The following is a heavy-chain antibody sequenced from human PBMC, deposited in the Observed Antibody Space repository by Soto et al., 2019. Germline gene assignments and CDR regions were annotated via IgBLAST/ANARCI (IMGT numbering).Heavy chain of an antibody. Sequence: PVGSLRLSCAASGFTFSNYVMSWVRQSPGKGLEWVSAITSSVGDTYHADSVKGRFTTSRDNSQNTLFLQMSSLRAEDTAVYYCAKGSSSTRPYYFEYWGQGALVTVSS. CDR1: GFTFSNYV. J-gene: IGHJ4*02. V-gene: IGHV3-23*01. CDR3: AKGSSSTRPYYFEY. CDR2: ITSSVGDT. D-gene: IGHD2-2*01.